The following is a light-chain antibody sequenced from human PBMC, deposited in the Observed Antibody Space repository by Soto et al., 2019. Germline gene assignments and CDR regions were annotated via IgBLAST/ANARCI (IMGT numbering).Light chain of an antibody. J-gene: IGKJ1*01. CDR3: QQRYNWPPT. CDR1: QSVSRT. Sequence: EVVLTQSPATLSLSPGERANLSCRTSQSVSRTLAWYQQKSGQAPRLLIYDASNRATGIPTRFSGSGSGTACTLTISSLEPEDFAVYYCQQRYNWPPTFGQGTKVEIK. V-gene: IGKV3-11*01. CDR2: DAS.